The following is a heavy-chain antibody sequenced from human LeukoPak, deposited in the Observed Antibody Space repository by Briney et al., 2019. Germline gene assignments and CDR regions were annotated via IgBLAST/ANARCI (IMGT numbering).Heavy chain of an antibody. D-gene: IGHD2-2*02. CDR3: VRYCSSTSCYTWFDP. CDR2: IYHSGST. CDR1: GGSISSGGYY. J-gene: IGHJ5*02. Sequence: PSETLSLTCTVSGGSISSGGYYWSWIRQPPGKGLEWIGYIYHSGSTYYNPSLKSRVTISVDRSKNQFSLKLSSVTAADTAVYYCVRYCSSTSCYTWFDPWGQGTLVTVSS. V-gene: IGHV4-30-2*01.